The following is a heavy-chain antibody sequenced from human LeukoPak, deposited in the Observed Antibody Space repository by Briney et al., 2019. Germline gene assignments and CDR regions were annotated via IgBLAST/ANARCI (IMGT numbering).Heavy chain of an antibody. J-gene: IGHJ3*01. Sequence: GESLKISCKVSGYSFTSYCIGWVRQMPGKGLEWMGIIYPGDSGPTYSPSFQGQVTISVDKSINTAYLQWSSLQASDTAMYYCGMSGDRVPLQDYVVDVWGQGTMVTVST. V-gene: IGHV5-51*01. CDR3: GMSGDRVPLQDYVVDV. D-gene: IGHD3-16*01. CDR2: IYPGDSGP. CDR1: GYSFTSYC.